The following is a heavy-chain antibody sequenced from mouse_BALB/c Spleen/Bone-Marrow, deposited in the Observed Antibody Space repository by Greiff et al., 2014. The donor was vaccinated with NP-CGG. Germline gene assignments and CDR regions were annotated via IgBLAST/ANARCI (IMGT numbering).Heavy chain of an antibody. V-gene: IGHV7-3*02. D-gene: IGHD1-1*01. CDR2: IRNKANGYTT. J-gene: IGHJ1*01. CDR3: ARDGSSFYWFFDV. CDR1: GFIFTDYY. Sequence: EVQRVESGGGLVQPGGSLRLSRATSGFIFTDYYMSWVRQPPGKALEWLAFIRNKANGYTTEYSASVKGRFTISRDNSQSILYLQMNTLRAEDSATYYRARDGSSFYWFFDVWGAGTTVTVSS.